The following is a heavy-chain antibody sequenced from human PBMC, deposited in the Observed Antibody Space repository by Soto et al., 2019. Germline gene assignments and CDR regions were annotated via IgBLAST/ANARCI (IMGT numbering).Heavy chain of an antibody. CDR2: ISYDGSNK. J-gene: IGHJ4*02. V-gene: IGHV3-30*18. Sequence: GGSLRLSCAASGFTFSSYGMHWVRQAPGKGLEWVAVISYDGSNKYYADSVKGRFTISRDNSKNTLYLQMNSLRAEDTAVYYCAKDQVQLWFRDFDYWGQGTLVTVSS. D-gene: IGHD5-18*01. CDR3: AKDQVQLWFRDFDY. CDR1: GFTFSSYG.